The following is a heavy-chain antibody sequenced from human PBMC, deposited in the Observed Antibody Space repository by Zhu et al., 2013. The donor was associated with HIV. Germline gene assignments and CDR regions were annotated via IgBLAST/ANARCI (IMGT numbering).Heavy chain of an antibody. Sequence: QVQLVQSGAEVKKPGSSVKVSCKASGGTFSSYAISWVRQAPGQGLEWMGDVVPVLGTDNYSPRFRGRVTITADETTRTAYMELSRLRSDDTAVYYCARVRGEGDGAYYYHYMDVWGKGTTVTVSS. D-gene: IGHD3-10*01. CDR3: ARVRGEGDGAYYYHYMDV. CDR1: GGTFSSYA. J-gene: IGHJ6*03. CDR2: VVPVLGTD. V-gene: IGHV1-69*01.